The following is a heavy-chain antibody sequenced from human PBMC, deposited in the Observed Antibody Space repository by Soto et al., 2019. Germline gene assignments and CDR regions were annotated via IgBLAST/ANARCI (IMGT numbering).Heavy chain of an antibody. J-gene: IGHJ6*02. D-gene: IGHD1-26*01. CDR3: ARGEQYSYNVLDD. V-gene: IGHV6-1*01. CDR2: TYYRSKWYY. Sequence: SQTHSLPCAITGDSVSSNSAGWSWVRQSPARGLEWLGRTYYRSKWYYEYAVSVRGRLTINPDTYKNKFSLQPNSVTPEETTVYFLARGEQYSYNVLDDWGQGTMVTVSS. CDR1: GDSVSSNSAG.